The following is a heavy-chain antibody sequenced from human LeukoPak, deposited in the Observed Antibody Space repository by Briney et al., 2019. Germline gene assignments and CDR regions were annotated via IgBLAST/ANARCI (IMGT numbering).Heavy chain of an antibody. CDR3: ARTTNSYGYLLFDY. CDR1: GGTFSSYA. Sequence: ASVKVSCKASGGTFSSYAISWVRQAPGQGLEWMGRIIPILGIANYAQKFQGRVTITADKSTSTAYMELSSLRSEDTAVYYCARTTNSYGYLLFDYWGQGTLVTVSS. J-gene: IGHJ4*02. V-gene: IGHV1-69*04. CDR2: IIPILGIA. D-gene: IGHD5-18*01.